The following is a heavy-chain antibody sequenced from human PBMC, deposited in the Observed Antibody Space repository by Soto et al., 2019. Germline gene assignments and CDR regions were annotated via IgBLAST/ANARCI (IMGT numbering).Heavy chain of an antibody. V-gene: IGHV4-31*03. CDR3: ARDNYYNGSGYHPSSAEYLQH. J-gene: IGHJ1*01. Sequence: TLSLTCTVSGGSISSGGYYWSWIRQYPGKGLEWIGYISYSGSTYYNPSLKSRITISVDTSKNQFFLKLRSVTAADTAVYYCARDNYYNGSGYHPSSAEYLQHWGQGTLVTVYS. CDR2: ISYSGST. CDR1: GGSISSGGYY. D-gene: IGHD3-22*01.